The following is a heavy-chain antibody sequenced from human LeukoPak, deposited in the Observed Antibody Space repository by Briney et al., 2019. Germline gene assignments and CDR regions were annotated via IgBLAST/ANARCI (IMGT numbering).Heavy chain of an antibody. J-gene: IGHJ4*02. CDR3: AKDEYSTSPVTFDY. D-gene: IGHD6-6*01. CDR2: ISDSGAGT. V-gene: IGHV3-23*01. CDR1: GFSFSSYA. Sequence: GGSLRLSCAASGFSFSSYAMSWVRQAPGKGLEWVSAISDSGAGTYYADSVKGRFTISRDNSKNTLYLQMKTLRAEDTAVYFCAKDEYSTSPVTFDYRGQGTLVTVSS.